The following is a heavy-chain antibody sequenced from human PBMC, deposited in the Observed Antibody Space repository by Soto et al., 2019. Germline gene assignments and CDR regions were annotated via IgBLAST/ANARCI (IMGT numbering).Heavy chain of an antibody. CDR3: ARGIAARFCSWFDP. Sequence: QVQLVESGGGVVQPERSLRLSCAASGFTFSSYGMHWVRQAPGKGLEWVAVIWYDGSNKYYADSVKGRFTISRDNSKNTLYLQMNSLRSEDTAVYYCARGIAARFCSWFDPWGQGTLVTVSS. CDR1: GFTFSSYG. CDR2: IWYDGSNK. D-gene: IGHD6-6*01. V-gene: IGHV3-33*01. J-gene: IGHJ5*02.